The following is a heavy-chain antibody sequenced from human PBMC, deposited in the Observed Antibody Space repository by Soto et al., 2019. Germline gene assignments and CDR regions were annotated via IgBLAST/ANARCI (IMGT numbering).Heavy chain of an antibody. Sequence: QVQLVESGGGVVQPGRSLRISCAASGFTFSTYGMHWVRQAPGKGMEWVAVIWHDGSNKYYADSVKGRFTISRDQSKNTLYLQMNSLRVDDTAVYYCARGGGSYYKDYWGQGTLVTVSS. CDR1: GFTFSTYG. D-gene: IGHD1-26*01. CDR2: IWHDGSNK. V-gene: IGHV3-33*01. J-gene: IGHJ4*02. CDR3: ARGGGSYYKDY.